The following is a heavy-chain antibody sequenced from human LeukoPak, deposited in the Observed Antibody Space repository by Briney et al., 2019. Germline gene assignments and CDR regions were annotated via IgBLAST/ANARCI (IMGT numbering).Heavy chain of an antibody. CDR2: IYYSGST. D-gene: IGHD3-3*01. Sequence: SETLSLTCTVSGGSISSSSYYWGWIRQPPGKGLEWIGSIYYSGSTYYNPSLRSRVTISVDRSKNQFSLKLSSVTAADTAVYYCARRGSITIFGVVTDYYYYMDVWGKGTTVTVSS. J-gene: IGHJ6*03. CDR1: GGSISSSSYY. CDR3: ARRGSITIFGVVTDYYYYMDV. V-gene: IGHV4-39*07.